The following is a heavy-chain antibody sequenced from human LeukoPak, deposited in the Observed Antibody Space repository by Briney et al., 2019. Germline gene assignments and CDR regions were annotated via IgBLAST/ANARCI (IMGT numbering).Heavy chain of an antibody. Sequence: GGSLRLSCAASGFTFSSYGMHWVRQAPCKGLEWVAFIRYDGSNKYYADSVKGRFTISRDNSKNTLYLQMNSLRAEDTAVYYCAKAPPLTIFGVVIKGGEWYYFDYWGQGTLVTVSS. D-gene: IGHD3-3*01. CDR2: IRYDGSNK. CDR1: GFTFSSYG. CDR3: AKAPPLTIFGVVIKGGEWYYFDY. V-gene: IGHV3-30*02. J-gene: IGHJ4*02.